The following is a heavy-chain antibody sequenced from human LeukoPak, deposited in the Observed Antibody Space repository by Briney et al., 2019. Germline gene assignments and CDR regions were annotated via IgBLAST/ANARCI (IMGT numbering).Heavy chain of an antibody. J-gene: IGHJ4*02. CDR2: TSPKGAGT. D-gene: IGHD4-17*01. CDR1: GYTFTDYY. V-gene: IGHV1-2*02. CDR3: ARDNYGTLDY. Sequence: ASVKVSCKVSGYTFTDYYIHGVRQAPGQGLEWMGWTSPKGAGTMSAQKFQGRITMTGDTSISTVYMELDRLTFDDTAEYYCARDNYGTLDYWGQGTLVTVSS.